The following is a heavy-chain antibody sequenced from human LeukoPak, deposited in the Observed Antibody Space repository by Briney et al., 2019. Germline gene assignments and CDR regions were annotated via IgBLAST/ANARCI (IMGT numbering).Heavy chain of an antibody. CDR1: GGSISSYC. Sequence: SETLSLTCTVSGGSISSYCWSWIRQPPGKGLEWIGYIYYSGSTNYNPSLKSRVTISVDTSKNQFSLKLSSVTAADTAVYYCARHIRYSSSWYPGGWFDPWGQGTLVTVSS. CDR2: IYYSGST. V-gene: IGHV4-59*08. J-gene: IGHJ5*02. CDR3: ARHIRYSSSWYPGGWFDP. D-gene: IGHD6-13*01.